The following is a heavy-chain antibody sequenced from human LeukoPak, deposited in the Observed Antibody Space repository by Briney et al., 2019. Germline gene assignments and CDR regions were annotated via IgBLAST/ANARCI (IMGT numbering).Heavy chain of an antibody. J-gene: IGHJ4*02. CDR2: IYTSGST. Sequence: SGTLSLTCTVSGGSISSGSYYWSWIRQPAGKGLEWIGRIYTSGSTNYNPSLKSRVTISVDTSKNQFSLKLSSVTAADTAVYYCAREGGYSYGDAPLHFDYWGQGTLVTVSS. D-gene: IGHD5-18*01. CDR1: GGSISSGSYY. V-gene: IGHV4-61*02. CDR3: AREGGYSYGDAPLHFDY.